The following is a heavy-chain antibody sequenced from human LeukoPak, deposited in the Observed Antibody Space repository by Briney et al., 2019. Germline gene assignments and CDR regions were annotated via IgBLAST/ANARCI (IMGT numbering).Heavy chain of an antibody. CDR2: MNPDSGDT. J-gene: IGHJ4*02. CDR1: GYTFTSYE. Sequence: ASVKVSCKASGYTFTSYEINWVRQATGQVLEWMGWMNPDSGDTAYAQKFQGRITMTRTTSISTAYLDLSGLRSEDTAVYYCARGLGTYDSSELTWPMISFWGQGTLVTVSS. V-gene: IGHV1-8*02. D-gene: IGHD3-22*01. CDR3: ARGLGTYDSSELTWPMISF.